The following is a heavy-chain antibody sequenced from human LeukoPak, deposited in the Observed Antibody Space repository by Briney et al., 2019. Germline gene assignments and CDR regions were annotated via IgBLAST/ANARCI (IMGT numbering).Heavy chain of an antibody. V-gene: IGHV3-21*01. J-gene: IGHJ4*02. CDR3: AREGSGSHYADY. D-gene: IGHD1-26*01. CDR1: GFMFRSYS. Sequence: GSXRLXCAASGFMFRSYSMNWVRQAPGKGLEWVSGISSSGGFQYYADSVKGRFIISRDNAKNSLYLQMNTLRADDMAVYYCAREGSGSHYADYWGQGTLVIVSS. CDR2: ISSSGGFQ.